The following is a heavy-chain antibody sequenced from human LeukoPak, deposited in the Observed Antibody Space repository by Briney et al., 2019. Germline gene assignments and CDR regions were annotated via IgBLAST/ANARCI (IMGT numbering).Heavy chain of an antibody. CDR1: GGSISSYY. J-gene: IGHJ4*02. CDR3: ASFGSSGSWGGFDY. V-gene: IGHV4-59*01. Sequence: SETLSLTRTVSGGSISSYYWSWIRQPPGKGLEWIGYIYYSGSTNYNPSLKSRVTISVDTSKNQFSLKLSSVTAADTAVYYCASFGSSGSWGGFDYWGQGTLVTVSS. CDR2: IYYSGST. D-gene: IGHD6-25*01.